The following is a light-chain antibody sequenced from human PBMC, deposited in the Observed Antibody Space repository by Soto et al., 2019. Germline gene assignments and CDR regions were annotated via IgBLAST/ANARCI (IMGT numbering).Light chain of an antibody. V-gene: IGKV3-20*01. CDR1: QSVSSIY. J-gene: IGKJ1*01. Sequence: DIVLTQSPGTLSLSPGERATLSCRASQSVSSIYLAWYQQKPGQAPRLLIYGGSSRATGIPDRFSGSGSGTDFTLTISRLEPEDFEVYYCQQYGSSGTFGQGTTGDIK. CDR3: QQYGSSGT. CDR2: GGS.